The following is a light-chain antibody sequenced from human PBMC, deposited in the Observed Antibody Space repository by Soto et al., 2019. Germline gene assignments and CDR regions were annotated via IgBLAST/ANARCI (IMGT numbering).Light chain of an antibody. CDR1: QSISSY. J-gene: IGKJ1*01. CDR2: AAS. V-gene: IGKV1-39*01. Sequence: DIQMTQSPSSLSASVGDRVTITCRASQSISSYLNWYQQKPGKAPNLLIYAASSLQSGVPSRFSGSGSGTAFTLTISSLQPEDFATYFCQQSYSTLSWTFGQGTKVEIK. CDR3: QQSYSTLSWT.